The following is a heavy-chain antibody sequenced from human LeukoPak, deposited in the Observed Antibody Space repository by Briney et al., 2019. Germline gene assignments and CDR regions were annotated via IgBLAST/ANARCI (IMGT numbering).Heavy chain of an antibody. D-gene: IGHD2-2*01. J-gene: IGHJ5*02. Sequence: GGSLRLSCAASGFTFSSYAMSWVRQAPGKGLEWVSAISGSGGSTYYADSVKGRFTISRDNSKNTLYLQMNSLRAEDTAVYYCATRGLVVVPAAGNWFDHWGQGTLVTVSS. CDR3: ATRGLVVVPAAGNWFDH. CDR2: ISGSGGST. V-gene: IGHV3-23*01. CDR1: GFTFSSYA.